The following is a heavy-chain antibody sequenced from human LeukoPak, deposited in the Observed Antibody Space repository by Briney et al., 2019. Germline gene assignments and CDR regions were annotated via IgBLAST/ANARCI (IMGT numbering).Heavy chain of an antibody. J-gene: IGHJ4*02. D-gene: IGHD4-17*01. V-gene: IGHV3-30-3*01. CDR2: ISYDGSNK. CDR3: ARDHATVTDS. Sequence: PGGSLRLSCAASGFTFSSYAMHWVRQAPGKGLEWVAVISYDGSNKYYADSVKGRFTISRDNSKNTLYLQMNSLRAEDTAVYYCARDHATVTDSWGQGTLVTVSS. CDR1: GFTFSSYA.